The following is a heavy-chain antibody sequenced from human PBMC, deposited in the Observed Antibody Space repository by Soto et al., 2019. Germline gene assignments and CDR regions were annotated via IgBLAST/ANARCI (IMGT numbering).Heavy chain of an antibody. V-gene: IGHV3-30*05. J-gene: IGHJ6*02. D-gene: IGHD1-1*01. Sequence: PGGSLRLSCAASGFTLCRYGMHWVRQAPGKGLEWVAVISFEGNTQYYADSVKGRFTISRDNSKDTLSLQIHSLRPEDTAVYYCARGAEHQLLSRDYFYGMDVWGQGTTVTVSS. CDR2: ISFEGNTQ. CDR1: GFTLCRYG. CDR3: ARGAEHQLLSRDYFYGMDV.